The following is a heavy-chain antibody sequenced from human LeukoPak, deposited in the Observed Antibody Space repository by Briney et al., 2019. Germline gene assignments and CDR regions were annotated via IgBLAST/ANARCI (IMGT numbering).Heavy chain of an antibody. J-gene: IGHJ6*02. CDR1: GLSFSSYA. D-gene: IGHD6-19*01. CDR2: ISGSGGST. Sequence: GGSLRLSCAASGLSFSSYAMSWVRQAPGKGLEWVSAISGSGGSTYYADSVKGRFTISRDNSKNTLYLQMNSLRAEDTAVYYCANSEQWLVHINYYGMDVWGQGTTVTVSS. V-gene: IGHV3-23*01. CDR3: ANSEQWLVHINYYGMDV.